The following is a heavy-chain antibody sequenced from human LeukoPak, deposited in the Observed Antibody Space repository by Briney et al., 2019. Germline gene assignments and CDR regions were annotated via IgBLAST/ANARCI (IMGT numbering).Heavy chain of an antibody. D-gene: IGHD6-19*01. J-gene: IGHJ3*02. CDR3: ARAHSSGWYQKYAFDI. CDR1: GYTSTGYY. Sequence: GASVKVSCKASGYTSTGYYMHWVRQAPGQGLEWMGWINLNSGGTNYAQKLQGRVTMTTDTSTSTAYMELRSLRSDDTAVYYCARAHSSGWYQKYAFDIWGQGTMVTVSS. V-gene: IGHV1-2*02. CDR2: INLNSGGT.